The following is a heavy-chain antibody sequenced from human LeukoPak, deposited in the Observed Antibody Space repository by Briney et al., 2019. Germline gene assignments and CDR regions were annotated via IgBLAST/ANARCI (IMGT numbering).Heavy chain of an antibody. CDR3: ARERAMYYYDSSGYYHFDY. D-gene: IGHD3-22*01. CDR1: GGSISSYY. J-gene: IGHJ4*02. V-gene: IGHV4-4*07. CDR2: IYTSGST. Sequence: SETLSLTCTVSGGSISSYYWSWIRQPAGKGLEWIGRIYTSGSTNYNPSLKSRVTMSVDTSKNQFSLKLSSVTAADTAVYYCARERAMYYYDSSGYYHFDYWGQGTLVTVSS.